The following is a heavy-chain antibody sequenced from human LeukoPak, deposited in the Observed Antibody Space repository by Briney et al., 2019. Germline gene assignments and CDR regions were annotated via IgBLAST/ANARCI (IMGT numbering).Heavy chain of an antibody. D-gene: IGHD6-19*01. Sequence: GGSLRLSCAASGFTFSSYGMSWVRQAPGKGLEWVSAISGSGGSTYYADSVKGRFTISRDNSKNTLYLQMNSLRAEDTAVYYCAKDTRQWLVFGWHAFDIWGQGTMVTVSS. CDR1: GFTFSSYG. CDR3: AKDTRQWLVFGWHAFDI. CDR2: ISGSGGST. J-gene: IGHJ3*02. V-gene: IGHV3-23*01.